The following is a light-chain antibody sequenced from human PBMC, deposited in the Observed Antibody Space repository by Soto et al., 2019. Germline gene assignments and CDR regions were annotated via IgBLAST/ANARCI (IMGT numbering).Light chain of an antibody. Sequence: EIGITQSPATLSLSPGERATLSCRASQSVNSDLAWYQQKPGQAPRLLIYDASTRAAGVPARFTGSGSETEFTLTISSLQSEDYAVYYCQHYNNWPPYTFGQGTKVDI. J-gene: IGKJ2*01. CDR2: DAS. CDR1: QSVNSD. V-gene: IGKV3-15*01. CDR3: QHYNNWPPYT.